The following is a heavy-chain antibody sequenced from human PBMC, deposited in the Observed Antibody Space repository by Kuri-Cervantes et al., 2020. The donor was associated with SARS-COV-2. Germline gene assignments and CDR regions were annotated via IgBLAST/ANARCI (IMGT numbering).Heavy chain of an antibody. Sequence: GESLKISCAASGFTFSNYWMHWVRQVPGKGLVWVSRINIDGSSTSYADSVKGRFTISRDNSKNTLYLQMNSLRAEDTAVYYCAKALNYYDSSGYLQDAFDIWGQGTMVTVSS. CDR2: INIDGSST. D-gene: IGHD3-22*01. CDR1: GFTFSNYW. CDR3: AKALNYYDSSGYLQDAFDI. J-gene: IGHJ3*02. V-gene: IGHV3-74*01.